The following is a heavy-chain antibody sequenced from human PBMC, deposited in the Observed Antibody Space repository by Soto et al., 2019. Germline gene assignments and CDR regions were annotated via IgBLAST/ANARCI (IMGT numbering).Heavy chain of an antibody. D-gene: IGHD2-15*01. CDR1: GGPFNSYA. Sequence: QVQLVQSGAEVKTPGSSVKVSCRASGGPFNSYAVSWVRQAPGQGLEWMGGSDPIFGTANYAQKFQDRVTITADDYSGTAYLELPSLRSEDTAMYYCATDRGHCNVDDCQRYWFDPWGQGTLVTVSS. J-gene: IGHJ5*02. CDR2: SDPIFGTA. V-gene: IGHV1-69*12. CDR3: ATDRGHCNVDDCQRYWFDP.